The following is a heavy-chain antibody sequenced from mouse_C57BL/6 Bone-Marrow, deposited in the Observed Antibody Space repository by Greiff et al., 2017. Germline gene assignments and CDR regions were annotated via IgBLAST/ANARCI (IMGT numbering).Heavy chain of an antibody. CDR2: IYPGSGST. D-gene: IGHD1-1*01. CDR3: ARRYYGSSYDYAMDY. Sequence: QVQLQQPGAELVKPGASVKMSCKASGYTFTSYWITWVKPRPGQGLEWIGDIYPGSGSTNYNEKFKSKATLTVDTSSSTAYMQLSSLTSEDSAVYYCARRYYGSSYDYAMDYWGQGTSVTVSS. V-gene: IGHV1-55*01. J-gene: IGHJ4*01. CDR1: GYTFTSYW.